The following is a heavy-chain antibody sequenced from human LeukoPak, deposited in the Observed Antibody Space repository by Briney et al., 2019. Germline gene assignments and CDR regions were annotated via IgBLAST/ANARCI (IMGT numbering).Heavy chain of an antibody. CDR1: GGTFSSYA. J-gene: IGHJ5*02. D-gene: IGHD6-6*01. CDR3: ARSMSHNWFDP. CDR2: IIPILGIA. V-gene: IGHV1-69*04. Sequence: SVKVSCRASGGTFSSYAISWVRQAPGQGLEWMGRIIPILGIANYAQKFQGRVTITADKSTSTAYMELSSLRSEDTAVYYCARSMSHNWFDPWGQGTLVTVSS.